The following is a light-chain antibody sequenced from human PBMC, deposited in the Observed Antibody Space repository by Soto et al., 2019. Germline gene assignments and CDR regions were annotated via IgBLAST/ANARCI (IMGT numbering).Light chain of an antibody. CDR1: QSVSRSY. CDR3: RQDAGSPPT. V-gene: IGKV3-20*01. Sequence: EIVLTQSPGTLSLSPGERATLSCRASQSVSRSYLAWYQQKLGQPPRLLIYGASNRATGIPERFSGSGSGTDFTITLGRLEPEKFAVYYCRQDAGSPPTFHGGTKVEFK. J-gene: IGKJ4*01. CDR2: GAS.